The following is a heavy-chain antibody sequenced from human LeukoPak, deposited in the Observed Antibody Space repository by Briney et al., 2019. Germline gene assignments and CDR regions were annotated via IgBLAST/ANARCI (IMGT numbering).Heavy chain of an antibody. CDR2: ISHDESHK. CDR1: GFTFTRYG. Sequence: GGSLRLSCAASGFTFTRYGMHWVRQAPGKGLEWVAVISHDESHKYYGDSVKGRFTISRDNSKNTLYLQMNNLRAEDTALYYCVKASSSSPQYNWFDAWGQGTLVTVSS. V-gene: IGHV3-30*18. D-gene: IGHD6-6*01. J-gene: IGHJ5*02. CDR3: VKASSSSPQYNWFDA.